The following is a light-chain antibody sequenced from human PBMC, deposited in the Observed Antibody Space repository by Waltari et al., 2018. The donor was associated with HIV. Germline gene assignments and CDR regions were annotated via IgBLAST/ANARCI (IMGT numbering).Light chain of an antibody. CDR3: CSYAGSSTSVV. V-gene: IGLV2-23*02. J-gene: IGLJ2*01. CDR2: DVN. Sequence: QSALTQSASVSGSPGQSITLSCTGTSSDVGSYNLVSWYHRHPGKAPTLMIYDVNKRPSGVSNRFSGSKSGNTASLTISGLQAEDEADYYCCSYAGSSTSVVFGGGTKLTVL. CDR1: SSDVGSYNL.